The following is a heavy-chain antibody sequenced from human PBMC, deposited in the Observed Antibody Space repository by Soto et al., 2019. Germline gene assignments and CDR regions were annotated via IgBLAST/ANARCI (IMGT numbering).Heavy chain of an antibody. CDR3: ASSGLTVVVPAGWAY. V-gene: IGHV3-7*03. CDR2: IKQDGSEK. Sequence: GGSLRLSCAASGFTFSSYWMSWVRQAPGKGLEWVANIKQDGSEKYYVDSVKGRFTISRDNAKNSLYLQMNSLRAEDTAVYYCASSGLTVVVPAGWAYWGQGTLVTVSS. J-gene: IGHJ4*02. CDR1: GFTFSSYW. D-gene: IGHD2-2*01.